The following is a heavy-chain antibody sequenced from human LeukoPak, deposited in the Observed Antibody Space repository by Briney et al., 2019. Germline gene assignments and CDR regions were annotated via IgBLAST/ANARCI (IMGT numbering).Heavy chain of an antibody. V-gene: IGHV4-31*03. CDR2: IYYSGST. D-gene: IGHD5-12*01. Sequence: SETLSLTCTVSGGSISSGGYYWSWIRQHPGKGLEWIGYIYYSGSTYYNPSPKSRVTISVDTSKNQFSLKLSSVTAADTAVYYCARGYVATGAFDIWGQGTMITVSS. CDR1: GGSISSGGYY. CDR3: ARGYVATGAFDI. J-gene: IGHJ3*02.